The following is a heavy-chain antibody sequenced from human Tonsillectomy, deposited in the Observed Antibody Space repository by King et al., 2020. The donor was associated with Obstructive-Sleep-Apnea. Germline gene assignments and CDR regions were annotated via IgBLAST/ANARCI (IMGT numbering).Heavy chain of an antibody. Sequence: QLQESGPGLAKPSETLSLTCTVSGGSISNTNYYWGWIRQPPGKGLEWIGSFYYSGSTYYNPPLKSRVTISVDTSKNQFSLKLRSVTAADTAVYYCARGRRPPYPFDSGGYYSNQYYFDYWGQGTLVTVSS. D-gene: IGHD3-22*01. J-gene: IGHJ4*02. CDR1: GGSISNTNYY. CDR3: ARGRRPPYPFDSGGYYSNQYYFDY. V-gene: IGHV4-39*07. CDR2: FYYSGST.